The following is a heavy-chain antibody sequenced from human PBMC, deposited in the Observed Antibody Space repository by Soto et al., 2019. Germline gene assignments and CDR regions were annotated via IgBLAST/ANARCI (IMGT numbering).Heavy chain of an antibody. D-gene: IGHD3-10*01. CDR3: ARHGYYYGSGNDMDV. CDR2: IHYSGTT. V-gene: IGHV4-39*01. J-gene: IGHJ6*03. CDR1: GGSISSSSYY. Sequence: QLQLQESAPGLVKPSETLSLTCTVSGGSISSSSYYWAWIRQPPGKGLELNGSIHYSGTTYYSPSLRRRVTMSVDTSKNQFSLRLTSVTAADTSVYYCARHGYYYGSGNDMDVWGKGTTVTGSS.